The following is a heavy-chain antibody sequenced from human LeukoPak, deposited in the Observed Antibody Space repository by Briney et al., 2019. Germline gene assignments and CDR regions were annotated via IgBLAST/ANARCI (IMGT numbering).Heavy chain of an antibody. V-gene: IGHV3-20*04. D-gene: IGHD3-22*01. CDR1: GFTFDDYG. CDR3: ARDPSYDSSGQELGYDAFDI. J-gene: IGHJ3*02. CDR2: INWNGGST. Sequence: GGSLRLSCAASGFTFDDYGMSWVRQAPGKGLEWVSGINWNGGSTGYADSVKGRFTISRDNAKNSLYLQMNSLRAEDTALYYCARDPSYDSSGQELGYDAFDIWGQGTMVTVSS.